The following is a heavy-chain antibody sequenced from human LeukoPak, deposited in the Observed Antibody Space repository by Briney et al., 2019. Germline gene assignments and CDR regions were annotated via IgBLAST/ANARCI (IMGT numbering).Heavy chain of an antibody. CDR3: ARGRPYYYDSSGYNDY. J-gene: IGHJ4*02. D-gene: IGHD3-22*01. CDR1: GFTFSSYA. Sequence: GGSLRLSCAASGFTFSSYAMSWVRQAPGKGLEWVSYISSSGSTIYYADSVKGRFTISRDNAKNSLYLQMNSLRAEDTAVYYCARGRPYYYDSSGYNDYWGQGTLVTVSS. V-gene: IGHV3-48*03. CDR2: ISSSGSTI.